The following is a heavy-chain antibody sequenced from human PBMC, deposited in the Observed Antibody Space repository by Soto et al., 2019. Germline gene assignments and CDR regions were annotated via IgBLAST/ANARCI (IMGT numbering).Heavy chain of an antibody. CDR2: ISYDGSNK. J-gene: IGHJ4*02. D-gene: IGHD6-6*01. V-gene: IGHV3-30-3*01. Sequence: QVQLVESGGGVVQPGRSLRLSCAASGFTFSSYAMHWVRQAPGKGLEWVAVISYDGSNKYYADSVKGRFTISRDNSKNTRYLQMNSLRAEDTAVYYCARGESIAARPLPYYWGQGTLVTVSS. CDR1: GFTFSSYA. CDR3: ARGESIAARPLPYY.